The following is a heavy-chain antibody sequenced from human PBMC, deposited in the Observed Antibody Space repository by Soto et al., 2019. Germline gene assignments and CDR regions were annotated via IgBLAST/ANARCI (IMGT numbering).Heavy chain of an antibody. CDR2: INTNTGNP. V-gene: IGHV7-4-1*01. D-gene: IGHD3-3*01. J-gene: IGHJ6*03. CDR3: ARVAGTYYDFWSGYYRYYYYMDV. Sequence: ASLKVCCKASGDTFTSYAMNWARQAPGQGLEWMGWINTNTGNPTYAQGFTGRFVFSLDTSVSTAYLQICSLKAEDTAVYYCARVAGTYYDFWSGYYRYYYYMDVWGKGTTVTVSS. CDR1: GDTFTSYA.